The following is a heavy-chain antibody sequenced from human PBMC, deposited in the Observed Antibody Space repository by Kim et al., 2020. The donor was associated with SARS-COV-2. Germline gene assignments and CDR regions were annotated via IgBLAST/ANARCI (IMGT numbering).Heavy chain of an antibody. CDR3: ARRQLISYYYYYGMDV. V-gene: IGHV3-64*04. J-gene: IGHJ6*02. D-gene: IGHD1-1*01. Sequence: VKGRFTSSRDNSKKMVFLQMNSLRAEDTAVYYCARRQLISYYYYYGMDVWGQGTTVTVSS.